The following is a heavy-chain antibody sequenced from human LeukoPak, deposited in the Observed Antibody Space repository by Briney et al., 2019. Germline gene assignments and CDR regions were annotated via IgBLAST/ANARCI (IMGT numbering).Heavy chain of an antibody. CDR3: ARMDYDILTGYYTNWFDP. CDR1: GYTFTSYA. J-gene: IGHJ5*02. CDR2: INTNTGNP. V-gene: IGHV7-4-1*02. Sequence: ASVKVSCKASGYTFTSYAMNWVRQAPGQGLEWMGWINTNTGNPTYAQGFTGRFVFSLDTSVSTAYLQISSLKAEDTAVYYCARMDYDILTGYYTNWFDPWGQGTLVTVSS. D-gene: IGHD3-9*01.